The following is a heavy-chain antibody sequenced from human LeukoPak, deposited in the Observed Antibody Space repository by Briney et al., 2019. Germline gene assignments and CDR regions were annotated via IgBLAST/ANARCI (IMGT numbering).Heavy chain of an antibody. CDR1: GFTFSSYN. V-gene: IGHV3-48*01. Sequence: PGGSLRLSCAASGFTFSSYNMNWVRQAPGKGLEWVSYIRISSTTIYYADSVKGRFTISRDNGKNSLSLQMNSLRAEDTAVYYCASSTYYYDSSGSRHWYFDLWGRGTLVTVSS. D-gene: IGHD3-22*01. J-gene: IGHJ2*01. CDR3: ASSTYYYDSSGSRHWYFDL. CDR2: IRISSTTI.